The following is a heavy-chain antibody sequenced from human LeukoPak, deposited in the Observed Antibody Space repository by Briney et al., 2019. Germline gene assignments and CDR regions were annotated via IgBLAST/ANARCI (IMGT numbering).Heavy chain of an antibody. CDR1: GYTFTSYG. J-gene: IGHJ3*02. CDR3: ARSGGRRITISLDI. Sequence: ASVKVSCKASGYTFTSYGISWVRQSPGQGLEWMGWISAYNGNTVYAQKFQGRVTMTTDTSTRVAYMELRNLRSDDTAVYYCARSGGRRITISLDIWGQGTMVTVSS. V-gene: IGHV1-18*01. D-gene: IGHD3-9*01. CDR2: ISAYNGNT.